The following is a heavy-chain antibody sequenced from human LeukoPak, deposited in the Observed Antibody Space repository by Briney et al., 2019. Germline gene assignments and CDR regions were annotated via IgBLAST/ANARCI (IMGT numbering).Heavy chain of an antibody. D-gene: IGHD2-8*02. V-gene: IGHV3-49*04. CDR2: IRSKAYGGTT. Sequence: YPGRSLRLSCTASGFTFGDYAMSWVRQAPGKGLEWVGFIRSKAYGGTTEYAASVKGRFTISRDDSKSIAYLQMNSLKTEDTAVYYCTRASTGYWLYFDYWGQGTLVTVSS. CDR3: TRASTGYWLYFDY. CDR1: GFTFGDYA. J-gene: IGHJ4*02.